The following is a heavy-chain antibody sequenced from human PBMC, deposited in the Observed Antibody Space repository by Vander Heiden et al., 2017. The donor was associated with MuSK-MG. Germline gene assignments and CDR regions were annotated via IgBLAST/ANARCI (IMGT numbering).Heavy chain of an antibody. CDR1: GVTFSSYA. CDR3: AKGPSGSTLYYYYGMDV. Sequence: EVQLLESGGGLVQPGGSLRLSCAASGVTFSSYAMSWVRQAPGKGLEWVSAISGSGGSTYYADSVKGRFTISRDNSKNTLYLQMNSLRAEDTAVYYCAKGPSGSTLYYYYGMDVWGQGTTVTVSS. CDR2: ISGSGGST. V-gene: IGHV3-23*01. J-gene: IGHJ6*02. D-gene: IGHD1-1*01.